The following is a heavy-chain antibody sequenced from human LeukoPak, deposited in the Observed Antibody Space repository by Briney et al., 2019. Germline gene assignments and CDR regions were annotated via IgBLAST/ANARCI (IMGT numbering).Heavy chain of an antibody. CDR3: ARDSDWILFDY. V-gene: IGHV3-74*03. CDR2: VNREGTTT. D-gene: IGHD2-2*03. Sequence: PGGSLRLSFAASGFTFNTYWMHWVRQAPGKGLVWVARVNREGTTTAYADSVKGRFIISRDNSKNTLYLQMNDLRAEDTAVYYCARDSDWILFDYWGQGNPVTVSS. J-gene: IGHJ4*02. CDR1: GFTFNTYW.